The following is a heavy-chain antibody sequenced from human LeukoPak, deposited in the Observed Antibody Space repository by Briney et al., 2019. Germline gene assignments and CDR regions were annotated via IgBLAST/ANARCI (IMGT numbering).Heavy chain of an antibody. V-gene: IGHV2-5*01. D-gene: IGHD1-7*01. CDR2: IYWNDDK. J-gene: IGHJ4*02. CDR1: GFSLSTSGVG. Sequence: SGPTLVKPTQTLTLTCTFSGFSLSTSGVGVGWIRQPPGKALEWLALIYWNDDKRYSPSLKSRLTITKDTSKNQVVLTMTNMDPVDTATYYCAHRRGLELPFDYWGQGTLVTVSS. CDR3: AHRRGLELPFDY.